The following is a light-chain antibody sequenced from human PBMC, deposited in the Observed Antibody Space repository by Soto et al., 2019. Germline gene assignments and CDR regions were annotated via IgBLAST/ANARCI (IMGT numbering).Light chain of an antibody. CDR3: QQYNSFSLYT. V-gene: IGKV1-5*01. CDR1: QNIDSR. Sequence: DIPMAQSPSTLSASVGDRVTITCRASQNIDSRLAWYQQKPGKAPKLLVYDASTLERGVTSTFSGSGSGTDFTLTISSLQTEDFATNYCQQYNSFSLYTFGPGTKVETK. CDR2: DAS. J-gene: IGKJ3*01.